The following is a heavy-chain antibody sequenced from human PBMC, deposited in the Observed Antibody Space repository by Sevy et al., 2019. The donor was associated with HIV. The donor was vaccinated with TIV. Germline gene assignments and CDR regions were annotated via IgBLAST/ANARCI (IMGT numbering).Heavy chain of an antibody. D-gene: IGHD6-19*01. J-gene: IGHJ4*02. V-gene: IGHV4-38-2*01. Sequence: SETLSLTCAVSGYSISSDYYWGWIRQPPGKGLEWIGSIYHSRYSYYNPSLKSRVTISVDTSKNQLSLRLSSVTAADTAVYYCAQAIGKQVAGLYYFDYWGQGTLVTVSS. CDR1: GYSISSDYY. CDR3: AQAIGKQVAGLYYFDY. CDR2: IYHSRYS.